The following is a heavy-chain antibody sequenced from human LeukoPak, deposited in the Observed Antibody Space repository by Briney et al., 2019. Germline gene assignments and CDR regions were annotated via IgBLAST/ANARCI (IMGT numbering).Heavy chain of an antibody. V-gene: IGHV3-23*01. CDR3: AQDRAWGAYAY. J-gene: IGHJ4*02. D-gene: IGHD2-21*01. CDR2: SASTGRT. Sequence: PGRSLRLSCAASGFTFSSYAMHWVRQAPGKGLEWVSGSASTGRTYYADSVKGRFTIYRDNSKNTLYLQMNSLRAEDTAIYHCAQDRAWGAYAYWGQGALVTVSS. CDR1: GFTFSSYA.